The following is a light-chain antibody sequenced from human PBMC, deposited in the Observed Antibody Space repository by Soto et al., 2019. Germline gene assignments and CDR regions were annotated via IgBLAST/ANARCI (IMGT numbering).Light chain of an antibody. CDR1: QSVRSN. Sequence: EIVMTQSPVTLSVSPGERATLSCRASQSVRSNLAWYQQKPGQAPRLLIYGASTRATGIPARFSGSGFGTDYTLTISSLEPEDFALYYCHHRSKWRTFGQGTKVDIK. CDR2: GAS. V-gene: IGKV3-15*01. CDR3: HHRSKWRT. J-gene: IGKJ1*01.